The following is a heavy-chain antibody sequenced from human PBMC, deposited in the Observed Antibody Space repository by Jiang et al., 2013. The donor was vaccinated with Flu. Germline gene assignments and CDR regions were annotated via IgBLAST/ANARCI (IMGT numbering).Heavy chain of an antibody. J-gene: IGHJ6*02. Sequence: SGAEVKKPGASVKVSCKVSGYTLTELSMHWVRQAPGKGLEWMGGFDPEDGETIYAQKFQGRVTMTEDTSTDTAYMELSSLRSEDTAVYYCATGDKRITIFGVVIRLGGMDVWGQGTTVTVSS. CDR2: FDPEDGET. CDR1: GYTLTELS. V-gene: IGHV1-24*01. CDR3: ATGDKRITIFGVVIRLGGMDV. D-gene: IGHD3-3*01.